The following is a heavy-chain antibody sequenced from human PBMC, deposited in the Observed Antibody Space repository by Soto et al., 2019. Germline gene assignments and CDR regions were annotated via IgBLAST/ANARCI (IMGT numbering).Heavy chain of an antibody. V-gene: IGHV3-23*01. CDR3: ARGSTDSYPGSRIFDF. Sequence: GGSLRLSCVASGLTFGSRAMTWVRQAPGEGLQWVSTITDTGGDAKYADSVRGRFVISRDNSKKTLYLQMTSLTAEDSAMYYCARGSTDSYPGSRIFDFWGRGTLVTAPQ. J-gene: IGHJ4*02. CDR2: ITDTGGDA. CDR1: GLTFGSRA. D-gene: IGHD3-10*01.